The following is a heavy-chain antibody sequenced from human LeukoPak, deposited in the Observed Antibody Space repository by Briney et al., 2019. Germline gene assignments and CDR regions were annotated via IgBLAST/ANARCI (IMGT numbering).Heavy chain of an antibody. D-gene: IGHD1-1*01. V-gene: IGHV3-72*01. CDR1: GFTFSDHF. CDR3: ARVSATTGGTDALDL. J-gene: IGHJ3*01. CDR2: IRRKPQSYTT. Sequence: PGGSLRLSCAASGFTFSDHFMDWVRQAPGKGLEWVGRIRRKPQSYTTEYAASVKGRFIFSRDDSKNSLYLQMNSLETEDTAVYHCARVSATTGGTDALDLWGQGTMVTVSS.